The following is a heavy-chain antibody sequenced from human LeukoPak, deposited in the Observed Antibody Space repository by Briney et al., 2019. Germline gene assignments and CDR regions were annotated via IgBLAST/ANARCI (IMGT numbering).Heavy chain of an antibody. CDR3: ARVGSYYGSGSHYYFDY. V-gene: IGHV1-69*05. J-gene: IGHJ4*02. D-gene: IGHD3-10*01. CDR1: GGTFSSYA. Sequence: SVKVSCKASGGTFSSYAISWVRQAPGQGLEWMGGIIPIFGTANYAQKFQSRVTITTDESTSTAYMELSSLRSEDTAVYYCARVGSYYGSGSHYYFDYWGQGTLVTVSS. CDR2: IIPIFGTA.